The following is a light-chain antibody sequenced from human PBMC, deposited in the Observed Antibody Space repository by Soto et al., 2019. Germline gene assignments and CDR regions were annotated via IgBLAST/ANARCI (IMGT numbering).Light chain of an antibody. Sequence: SVLTQPASVSGSPGQSITISCTGTSADVGGYAYVSWYQKYPGKAPKLVISEVSNRPSGVSHRFSGSRSGNTASLTISGLQAEDEADYYCCSYTDNTTPVFGGGTKVTVL. CDR2: EVS. V-gene: IGLV2-14*01. J-gene: IGLJ3*02. CDR3: CSYTDNTTPV. CDR1: SADVGGYAY.